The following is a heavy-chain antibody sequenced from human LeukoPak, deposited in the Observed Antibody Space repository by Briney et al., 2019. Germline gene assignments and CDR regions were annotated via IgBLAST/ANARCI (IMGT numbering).Heavy chain of an antibody. CDR3: ARLTMVRGVIMDY. CDR1: GYSFTSYW. V-gene: IGHV5-51*01. D-gene: IGHD3-10*01. J-gene: IGHJ4*02. Sequence: GESLKISCKGSGYSFTSYWIGWVRQLPGKGLEWRGINNPGDSDTRYSPSFQGQVTISADKSISTAYLQWSSLKASDTAMYYCARLTMVRGVIMDYWGQGTLVTVSS. CDR2: NNPGDSDT.